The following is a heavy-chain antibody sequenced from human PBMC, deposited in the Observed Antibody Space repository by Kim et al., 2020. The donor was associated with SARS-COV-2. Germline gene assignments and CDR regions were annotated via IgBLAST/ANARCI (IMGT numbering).Heavy chain of an antibody. D-gene: IGHD6-19*01. CDR3: ARLSSGWSGGAFDI. V-gene: IGHV4-34*01. J-gene: IGHJ3*02. CDR1: GGSFSGYY. CDR2: INHSGST. Sequence: SETLSLTCAVYGGSFSGYYWSWIRQPPGKGLEWIGEINHSGSTNYNPSLKSRVTISVDTSKNQFSLKLSSVTAADTAVYYCARLSSGWSGGAFDIWGQGT.